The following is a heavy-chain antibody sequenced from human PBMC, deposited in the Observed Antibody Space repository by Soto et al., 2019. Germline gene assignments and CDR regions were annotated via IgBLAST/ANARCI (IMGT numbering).Heavy chain of an antibody. CDR1: GYPFTSYD. J-gene: IGHJ4*02. CDR3: ARGPHDYGDYIYYFDY. Sequence: GASVKVSCKASGYPFTSYDINWVRQAAGRGLEWMGWMNPNSGNTGYAQKFQGRVTMTRNTSISTAYMELSSLRSEDTAVYYCARGPHDYGDYIYYFDYWGQGTLVTVSS. V-gene: IGHV1-8*01. CDR2: MNPNSGNT. D-gene: IGHD4-17*01.